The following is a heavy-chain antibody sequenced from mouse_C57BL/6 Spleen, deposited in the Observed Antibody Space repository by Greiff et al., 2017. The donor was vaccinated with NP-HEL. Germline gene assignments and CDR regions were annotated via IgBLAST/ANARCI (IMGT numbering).Heavy chain of an antibody. Sequence: QVQLKQSGPELVKPGASVKISCKASGYAFSSSWMNWVKQRPGKGLEWIGRIYPGDGDTNYNGKFKGKGTLTADKSSSTAYMQLSILTSEDSAVYFCARDPSLLRYLDYWGQGTTLTVSS. D-gene: IGHD1-2*01. V-gene: IGHV1-82*01. CDR3: ARDPSLLRYLDY. CDR1: GYAFSSSW. J-gene: IGHJ2*01. CDR2: IYPGDGDT.